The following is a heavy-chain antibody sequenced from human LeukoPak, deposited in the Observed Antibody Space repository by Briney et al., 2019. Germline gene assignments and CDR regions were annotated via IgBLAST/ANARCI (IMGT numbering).Heavy chain of an antibody. CDR2: IYYSGRT. CDR1: GGSISSGDYY. D-gene: IGHD2-15*01. CDR3: ARGPRVYCTGGSCYELDY. Sequence: SETLSLTCTVSGGSISSGDYYWSWIRQPPGKGLEWIGYIYYSGRTYYNPSLKSRVTIAVDTSKNQFSLKLSSVTAADTAVYYCARGPRVYCTGGSCYELDYWGQGTLVTVSS. J-gene: IGHJ4*02. V-gene: IGHV4-30-4*02.